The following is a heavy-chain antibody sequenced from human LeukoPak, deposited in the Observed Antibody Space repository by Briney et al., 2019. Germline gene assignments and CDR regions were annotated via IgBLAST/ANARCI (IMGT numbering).Heavy chain of an antibody. J-gene: IGHJ4*02. D-gene: IGHD3/OR15-3a*01. CDR2: MRRGGNEI. Sequence: GGSLRLSCSASGFTFSTYWMSWVRQAPGKGLEWVANMRRGGNEIYYLDSVRGRFTISRNNAKNSLYLQMNSLRAEDTAVYYCARGFWTGVEYWGQGALVTVSS. CDR3: ARGFWTGVEY. CDR1: GFTFSTYW. V-gene: IGHV3-7*01.